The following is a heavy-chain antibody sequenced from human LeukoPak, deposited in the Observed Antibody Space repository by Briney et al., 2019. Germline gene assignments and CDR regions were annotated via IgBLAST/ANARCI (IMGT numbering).Heavy chain of an antibody. CDR1: GFTFNNYA. D-gene: IGHD2-15*01. Sequence: PGGSLRLSCAASGFTFNNYAMHWLRQAPGKGLEYVSSISSNGGSTYYGNSVKGRFTISRDNSKNTLYLQMGSLRAEDMAVYYCARRYCSGATCYYDYWGQGTLVAVSS. CDR2: ISSNGGST. J-gene: IGHJ4*02. V-gene: IGHV3-64*01. CDR3: ARRYCSGATCYYDY.